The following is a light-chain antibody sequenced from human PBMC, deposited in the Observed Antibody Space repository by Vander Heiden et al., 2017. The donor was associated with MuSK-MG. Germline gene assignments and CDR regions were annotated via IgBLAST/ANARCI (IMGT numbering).Light chain of an antibody. CDR1: QSVLYSSNNKNY. V-gene: IGKV4-1*01. CDR3: QQDDSTPPA. Sequence: DIVMTQFPDPLAVSLGERATINCKSSQSVLYSSNNKNYLAWYQQKPGQPPKLLIYWASTRESGVPDRSSGSGSGTDFTLTISSLQAEDVAVYYCQQDDSTPPAFGPGTKVDIK. CDR2: WAS. J-gene: IGKJ3*01.